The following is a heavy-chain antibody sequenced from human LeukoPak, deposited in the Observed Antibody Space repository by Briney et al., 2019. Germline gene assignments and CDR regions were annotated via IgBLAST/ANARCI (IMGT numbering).Heavy chain of an antibody. J-gene: IGHJ4*02. CDR2: ITPSGGI. CDR3: ARVDSTSPHELDY. Sequence: ASVKVSCKASGYTFSNYDMNWVRQAPGQGLEWMGMITPSGGISYAQKFQGRVTMTRDMSTNTVYMELSSLRSEDTAVYYCARVDSTSPHELDYWGQGTLVTVS. D-gene: IGHD6-6*01. V-gene: IGHV1-46*01. CDR1: GYTFSNYD.